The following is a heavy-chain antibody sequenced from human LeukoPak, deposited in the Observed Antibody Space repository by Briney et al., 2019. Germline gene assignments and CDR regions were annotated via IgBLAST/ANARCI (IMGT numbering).Heavy chain of an antibody. V-gene: IGHV3-21*01. CDR2: ISSSSSYI. D-gene: IGHD6-13*01. CDR1: GFTFSSYS. Sequence: GGSLRLSCAASGFTFSSYSMNWVRQAPGKGLEWVSSISSSSSYIYYADSVKGRFTISRDNAKNSLYLQMNSLRAEDTAVYYCAREDAGSSSWFKTTNWFDPWGQGTLVTVSS. CDR3: AREDAGSSSWFKTTNWFDP. J-gene: IGHJ5*02.